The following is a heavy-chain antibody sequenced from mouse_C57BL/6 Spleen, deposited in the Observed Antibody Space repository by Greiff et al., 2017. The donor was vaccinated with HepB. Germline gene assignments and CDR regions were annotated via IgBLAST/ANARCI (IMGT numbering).Heavy chain of an antibody. CDR1: GYAFSSSW. CDR3: ARGIYYDSFDY. V-gene: IGHV1-82*01. J-gene: IGHJ2*01. CDR2: IYPGDGDT. D-gene: IGHD2-4*01. Sequence: VQRVESGPELVKPGASVKISCKASGYAFSSSWMNWVKQRPGKGLEWIGRIYPGDGDTNYNGKFKGKATLTADKSSSTAYMQLSSLTSEDSAVYFCARGIYYDSFDYWGQGTTLTVSS.